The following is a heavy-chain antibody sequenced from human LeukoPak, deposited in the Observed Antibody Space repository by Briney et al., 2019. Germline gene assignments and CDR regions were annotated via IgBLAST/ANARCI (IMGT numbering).Heavy chain of an antibody. CDR1: GYTLTELS. V-gene: IGHV1-24*01. D-gene: IGHD3-3*01. CDR2: FDPEDGET. CDR3: ATVSPRFGVDDYFDY. Sequence: ASVKVSCKVSGYTLTELSMHWVRQAPGKGLEWMGGFDPEDGETIYAQKFQGRVTMTEDTSTDTAYMELSSLRSEVTAVYYCATVSPRFGVDDYFDYWGQGTLVTVSS. J-gene: IGHJ4*02.